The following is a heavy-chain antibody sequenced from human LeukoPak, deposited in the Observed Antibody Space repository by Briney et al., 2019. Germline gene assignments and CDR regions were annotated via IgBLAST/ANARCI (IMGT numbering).Heavy chain of an antibody. V-gene: IGHV3-23*01. CDR3: AKDLSSVVVVAATPFGY. Sequence: PGGSLRLSCAASGFTFSSYAMSRVRQAPGKGLEWVSAISGSGGSTYYADSVKGRFTISRGNSKNTLYLQMNSLRAEDTAVYYYAKDLSSVVVVAATPFGYWGQGTLVTVSS. D-gene: IGHD2-15*01. CDR2: ISGSGGST. J-gene: IGHJ4*02. CDR1: GFTFSSYA.